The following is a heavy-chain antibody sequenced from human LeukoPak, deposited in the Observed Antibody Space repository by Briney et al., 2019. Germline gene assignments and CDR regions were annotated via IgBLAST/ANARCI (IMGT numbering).Heavy chain of an antibody. CDR1: EFSVSSNY. D-gene: IGHD3-10*01. CDR2: IYSGCTT. V-gene: IGHV3-66*01. J-gene: IGHJ4*02. Sequence: GGSLRLSCAASEFSVSSNYMTWVRQAPGKGLECVSIIYSGCTTYYADSARGRFTISRDNSKNTLYLQMDKLRVEDTAVYYCGRKSDSLMLRGGDCWGQGTLVTVS. CDR3: GRKSDSLMLRGGDC.